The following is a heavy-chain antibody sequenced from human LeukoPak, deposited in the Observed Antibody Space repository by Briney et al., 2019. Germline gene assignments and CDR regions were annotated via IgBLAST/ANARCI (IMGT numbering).Heavy chain of an antibody. J-gene: IGHJ4*02. D-gene: IGHD6-19*01. Sequence: GGSLRLSCAASGFTFSSYSMNWVRQAPGKGLEWVSSISSSSSYIYYADSVKGRFTISRDNAKNSLYLQMNSLRAEDTAVYYCARDPREAVAGKNDYWGQGTLVTVSS. V-gene: IGHV3-21*04. CDR2: ISSSSSYI. CDR3: ARDPREAVAGKNDY. CDR1: GFTFSSYS.